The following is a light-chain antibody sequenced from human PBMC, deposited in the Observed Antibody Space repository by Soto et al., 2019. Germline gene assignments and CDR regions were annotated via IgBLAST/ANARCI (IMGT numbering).Light chain of an antibody. CDR3: AAWDASLNGYV. CDR2: SYD. Sequence: QSVLTQAPSASGTPGQRVTISRSTSSSNIGGNTVNWYQQVPGTAPKLLIYSYDQRPSGVPDRFSGSKSGTSASLAISGLQSEDEADYYCAAWDASLNGYVFGTGTKVTVL. V-gene: IGLV1-44*01. CDR1: SSNIGGNT. J-gene: IGLJ1*01.